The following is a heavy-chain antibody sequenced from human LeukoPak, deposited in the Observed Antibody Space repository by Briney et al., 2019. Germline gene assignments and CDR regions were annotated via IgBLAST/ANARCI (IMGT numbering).Heavy chain of an antibody. CDR1: GASISGGGYY. Sequence: SETLSLTCTVSGASISGGGYYWSWIRQHPGKGLEWIGFIDDSGKTYCIPSLRSRVSISVDTSKKQFSLRLNSVTAADTAVYYCARDQGGYDSSAFDFWGQGILVIISS. CDR2: IDDSGKT. CDR3: ARDQGGYDSSAFDF. D-gene: IGHD3-22*01. V-gene: IGHV4-31*03. J-gene: IGHJ4*02.